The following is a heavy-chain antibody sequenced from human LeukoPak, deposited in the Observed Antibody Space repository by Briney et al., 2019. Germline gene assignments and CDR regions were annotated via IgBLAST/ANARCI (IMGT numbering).Heavy chain of an antibody. J-gene: IGHJ4*02. V-gene: IGHV3-23*01. D-gene: IGHD4-17*01. CDR2: INWNGGST. CDR3: AKDRGDLLY. Sequence: PGGSLRLSCAASGFTFSSYAMSWVRQAPGKGLEWVSGINWNGGSTGYADSVKGRFTISRDNSKNTLYLQMNSLRAEDTAVYYCAKDRGDLLYWGQGTLVTVSS. CDR1: GFTFSSYA.